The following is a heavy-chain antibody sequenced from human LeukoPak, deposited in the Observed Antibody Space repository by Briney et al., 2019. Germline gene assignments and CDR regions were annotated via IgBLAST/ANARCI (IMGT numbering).Heavy chain of an antibody. CDR3: AKSGGVRGHYFDY. D-gene: IGHD3-10*01. Sequence: AHTLSLTCTVSGGSISSGDYYWRSIRQARGRGLEWIGCIHYSGNTYYAPSLNSRVTISVDTSKNQFSLKLTSVTAADTAVYYCAKSGGVRGHYFDYWGQGTLVTVSS. J-gene: IGHJ4*02. CDR1: GGSISSGDYY. CDR2: IHYSGNT. V-gene: IGHV4-30-4*08.